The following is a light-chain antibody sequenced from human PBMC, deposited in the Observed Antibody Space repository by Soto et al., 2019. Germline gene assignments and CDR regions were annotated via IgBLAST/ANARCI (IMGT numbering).Light chain of an antibody. CDR3: MQALQTWT. J-gene: IGKJ1*01. CDR2: LGS. Sequence: DIVMPQSPLSLPVTPGEPASISCRSSQSLLHSNGYNYLDWYLQKPGQSPQLLIYLGSNRASGVPDRFSGSGSGTDFTLKISRVEADDVGVYYCMQALQTWTFGQGTKVEIK. CDR1: QSLLHSNGYNY. V-gene: IGKV2-28*01.